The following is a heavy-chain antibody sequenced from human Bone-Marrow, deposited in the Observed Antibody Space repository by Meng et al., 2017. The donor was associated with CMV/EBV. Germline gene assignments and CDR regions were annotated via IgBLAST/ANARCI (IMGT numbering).Heavy chain of an antibody. Sequence: SETLSLTCTVSGGSISSYYWSWIRQPAGKGLEWIGRIYTSGSTNYNPSLKSRVTISVDTSKNQFSLKLSSVTAADTAVYYCARDRGGNPHYYYGMDVWGQGTTVTVSS. J-gene: IGHJ6*02. CDR2: IYTSGST. V-gene: IGHV4-4*07. CDR1: GGSISSYY. D-gene: IGHD2-15*01. CDR3: ARDRGGNPHYYYGMDV.